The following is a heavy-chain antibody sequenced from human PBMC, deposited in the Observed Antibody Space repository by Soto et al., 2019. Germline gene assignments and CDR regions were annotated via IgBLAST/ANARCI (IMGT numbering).Heavy chain of an antibody. J-gene: IGHJ6*02. CDR2: INHSGST. D-gene: IGHD3-10*01. CDR3: ARAPKVLYSIPYYYSCGMDV. CDR1: GGSFSGYY. V-gene: IGHV4-34*01. Sequence: SETLSLTCAVYGGSFSGYYWSWIRQPPGKGLEWIGEINHSGSTNYNPSLKSRVTISVDTSKNQFSLKLSSVTAADTAVYYCARAPKVLYSIPYYYSCGMDVRGQGTTVTVSS.